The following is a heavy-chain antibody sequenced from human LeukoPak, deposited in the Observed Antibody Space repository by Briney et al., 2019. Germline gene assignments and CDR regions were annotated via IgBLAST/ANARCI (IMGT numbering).Heavy chain of an antibody. D-gene: IGHD3-22*01. CDR1: GYTFTSYG. V-gene: IGHV1-18*01. J-gene: IGHJ4*02. CDR2: ISAYNGNT. CDR3: ARDHERSSYYDSSGYYDY. Sequence: GASVKVSCKASGYTFTSYGISWVRQAPGQGLEWMGWISAYNGNTNYAQKLQGRVTMTTDTSTSTAYMELRSLRSDDTAVYYCARDHERSSYYDSSGYYDYWGQGTQVTVSS.